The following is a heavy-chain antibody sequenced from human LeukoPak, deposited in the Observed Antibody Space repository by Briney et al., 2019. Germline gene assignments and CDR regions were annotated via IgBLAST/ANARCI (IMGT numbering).Heavy chain of an antibody. Sequence: PSETLSLTCTVSGGSISSYYWSWIRQPAGKGLEWTGRIYTSGSTNYNPSLKSRVTMSVDTSKNQFSLKLSSVTAADTAVYYCARELRDIVVVPAAANNYYYYYMDVWGKGTTVTVSS. CDR3: ARELRDIVVVPAAANNYYYYYMDV. CDR1: GGSISSYY. CDR2: IYTSGST. V-gene: IGHV4-4*07. J-gene: IGHJ6*03. D-gene: IGHD2-2*01.